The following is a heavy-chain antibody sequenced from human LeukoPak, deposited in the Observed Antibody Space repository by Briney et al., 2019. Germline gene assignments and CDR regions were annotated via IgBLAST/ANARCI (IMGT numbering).Heavy chain of an antibody. V-gene: IGHV3-48*01. Sequence: LAGGSLRLSCAASGFTFSSYSMNWVRQAPGKGLEWVSYISSTSGTIDYADSLKGRFAISRDNAKNSLYLQMNSLRAEDTAVYYCAKPDDGRELLFQYFQHWGQGTLVTVSS. CDR3: AKPDDGRELLFQYFQH. CDR2: ISSTSGTI. J-gene: IGHJ1*01. CDR1: GFTFSSYS. D-gene: IGHD1-26*01.